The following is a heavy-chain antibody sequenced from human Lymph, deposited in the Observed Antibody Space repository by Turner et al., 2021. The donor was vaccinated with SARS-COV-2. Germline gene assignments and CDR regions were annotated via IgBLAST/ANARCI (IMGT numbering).Heavy chain of an antibody. CDR1: GFNLSRYS. D-gene: IGHD6-19*01. J-gene: IGHJ4*02. V-gene: IGHV3-21*02. CDR3: ARGGRPPWQWLGLGNFDY. Sequence: EVQLVESGGGLVKPGGSLRLSCAAPGFNLSRYSMNWVRQAPGKGLECVSFISGSSSYIYYADSVKGRFTISRDNAKNSLYLQMNSLRAEDTAVYYCARGGRPPWQWLGLGNFDYWGQGTLVTVSS. CDR2: ISGSSSYI.